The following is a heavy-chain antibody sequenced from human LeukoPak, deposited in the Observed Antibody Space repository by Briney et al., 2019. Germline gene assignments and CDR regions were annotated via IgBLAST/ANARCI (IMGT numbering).Heavy chain of an antibody. CDR3: ARDIKHEGYCSGGGCYSLWFDP. Sequence: SETLSLTCTVSGGSISSGGYYWSWIRQHPGKGLEWIGYIYYSGSTYYNPSLKSRVTIPVDTSKNQFSLKLSSVTAADTAVYYCARDIKHEGYCSGGGCYSLWFDPWGQGTLVTVSS. CDR2: IYYSGST. J-gene: IGHJ5*02. CDR1: GGSISSGGYY. V-gene: IGHV4-31*03. D-gene: IGHD2-15*01.